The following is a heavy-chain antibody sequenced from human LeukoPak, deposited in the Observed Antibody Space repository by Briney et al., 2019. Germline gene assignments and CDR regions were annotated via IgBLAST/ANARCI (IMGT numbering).Heavy chain of an antibody. D-gene: IGHD6-19*01. Sequence: PSETLSLTCTVSGGSISSYYWSWIRQPPGKGLEWIGYIYYSGSTNYNPSLKSRVTISVDTSKNQFSLKLSSVTAADTAVYYCARTTAPGYSSGWYGYYYYYYMDVWGKGTTVTVSS. CDR3: ARTTAPGYSSGWYGYYYYYYMDV. CDR1: GGSISSYY. CDR2: IYYSGST. V-gene: IGHV4-59*01. J-gene: IGHJ6*03.